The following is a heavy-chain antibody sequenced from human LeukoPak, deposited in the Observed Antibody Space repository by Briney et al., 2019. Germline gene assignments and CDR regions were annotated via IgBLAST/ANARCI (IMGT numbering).Heavy chain of an antibody. D-gene: IGHD1-26*01. CDR3: ATGSIVGARVYWYFDL. V-gene: IGHV1-24*01. J-gene: IGHJ2*01. CDR2: FDPEDGET. CDR1: GYTLIELS. Sequence: ASVKVSCKVSGYTLIELSMHWVRQAPGKGLEWMGGFDPEDGETIYAQKFQGRVTMTEDTSTDTAYMELSSLRSEDTAVYYCATGSIVGARVYWYFDLWGRGTLVTVSS.